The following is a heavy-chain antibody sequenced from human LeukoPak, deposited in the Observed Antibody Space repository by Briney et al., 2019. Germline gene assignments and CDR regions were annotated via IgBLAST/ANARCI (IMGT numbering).Heavy chain of an antibody. CDR1: GGPISSYY. D-gene: IGHD1-14*01. V-gene: IGHV4-59*01. Sequence: PSETLSLTCTVSGGPISSYYWSWIRQPPGKGLEWIGYIYYSGSTNYNPSLKSRVTISVDTSKNQFSLKLSSVTAADTAVYYCARDTPPGDYWGQGTLVTVSS. CDR3: ARDTPPGDY. CDR2: IYYSGST. J-gene: IGHJ4*02.